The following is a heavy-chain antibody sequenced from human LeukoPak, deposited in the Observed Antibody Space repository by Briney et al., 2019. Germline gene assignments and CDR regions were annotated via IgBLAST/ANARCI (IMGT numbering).Heavy chain of an antibody. CDR1: EFTFNNYA. J-gene: IGHJ6*03. V-gene: IGHV3-23*01. CDR2: ISGRGGIT. CDR3: AKALRETHRPVYSYYYMDV. Sequence: PGGSLRLSCAASEFTFNNYAVSWVRQAPGQGLEWVSTISGRGGITHYADSVKGRFTISRDNSKNTVFLQMNSLRVDDTAVYYCAKALRETHRPVYSYYYMDVWGKGTTVTVSS.